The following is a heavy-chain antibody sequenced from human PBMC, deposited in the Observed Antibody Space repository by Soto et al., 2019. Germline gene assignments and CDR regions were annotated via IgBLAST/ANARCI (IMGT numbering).Heavy chain of an antibody. CDR1: GFTFSNFG. D-gene: IGHD2-2*01. CDR3: AMHLDVVMVPSATHGLDA. CDR2: ISYDGRSE. Sequence: GGSLRLSCVASGFTFSNFGMHWVRQAPGKGLEWVAGISYDGRSEYYVDSVRGRFILSRDNSKNTLSLQMISLRPEETGVYYVAMHLDVVMVPSATHGLDAWGQGTTGT. V-gene: IGHV3-30*03. J-gene: IGHJ6*02.